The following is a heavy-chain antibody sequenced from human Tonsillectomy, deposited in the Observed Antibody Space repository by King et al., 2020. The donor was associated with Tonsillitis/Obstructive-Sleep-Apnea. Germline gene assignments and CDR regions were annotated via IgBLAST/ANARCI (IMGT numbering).Heavy chain of an antibody. D-gene: IGHD2-21*01. CDR3: ARRDSILDAFDI. J-gene: IGHJ3*02. V-gene: IGHV4-39*01. CDR2: IYYSGST. CDR1: GGSISSSSYY. Sequence: QLQESGPGLVKPSETLSLTCTVSGGSISSSSYYWGWIRQPPGKGLEWIGSIYYSGSTYYNPSLKSRVTISVDTSKNQFSLKLSSVTAADTAVYYCARRDSILDAFDIWGQGTMVTVSS.